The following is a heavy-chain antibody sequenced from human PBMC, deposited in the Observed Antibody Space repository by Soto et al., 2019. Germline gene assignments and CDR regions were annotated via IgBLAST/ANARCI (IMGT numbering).Heavy chain of an antibody. CDR2: IYQSGST. D-gene: IGHD3-9*01. V-gene: IGHV4-30-2*01. Sequence: TLSLTCAVSSGSISSGTYSWSWIRQPPGKGLQWIGYIYQSGSTNYNPSLKSRVTISVDTSKNQFSLKLSSVTAADTAVYYCARHARYYDILTGYSTLSWFDPWGQGTLVTVS. J-gene: IGHJ5*02. CDR3: ARHARYYDILTGYSTLSWFDP. CDR1: SGSISSGTYS.